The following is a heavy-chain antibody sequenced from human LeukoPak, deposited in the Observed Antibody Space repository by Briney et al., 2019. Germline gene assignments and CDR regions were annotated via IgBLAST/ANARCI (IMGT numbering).Heavy chain of an antibody. D-gene: IGHD3-3*01. CDR3: ARGLRGFGVANFDY. CDR2: INHSGST. V-gene: IGHV4-39*07. Sequence: PSETLSLTCTVSGGSISSSSYYWSWIRQPPGKGLEWIGEINHSGSTNYNPSLKSRVTISVDTSKNQFSLKLSSVTAADTAVYYCARGLRGFGVANFDYWGQGTLVTVSS. CDR1: GGSISSSSYY. J-gene: IGHJ4*02.